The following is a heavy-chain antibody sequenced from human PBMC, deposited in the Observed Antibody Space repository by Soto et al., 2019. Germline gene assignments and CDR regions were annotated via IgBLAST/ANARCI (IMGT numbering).Heavy chain of an antibody. V-gene: IGHV3-30-3*01. Sequence: QVQLVESGGGVVQPGRSLRLSCVVSGFTFSTYAMHWVRQAPGKGLEWVALMSYDGSNKHHADSVKGRFTISRDNSKNTLALEMNSLRAEDTAVYYCARGTGSESYLVDSWGQGTLVIVSS. J-gene: IGHJ4*02. CDR2: MSYDGSNK. D-gene: IGHD3-10*01. CDR3: ARGTGSESYLVDS. CDR1: GFTFSTYA.